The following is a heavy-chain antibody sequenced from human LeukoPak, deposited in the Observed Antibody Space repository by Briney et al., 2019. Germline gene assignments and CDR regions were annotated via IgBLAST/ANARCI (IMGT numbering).Heavy chain of an antibody. CDR2: IKQDGSEK. J-gene: IGHJ3*02. CDR1: GFTFSSYW. D-gene: IGHD2-2*02. Sequence: GGSLRLSCAASGFTFSSYWMDWVRQAPGKGLEWVANIKQDGSEKYYVNTVKGRFTISRDNAQNSLYLQMNSLRGEDTAVYYCARVRGGYCSGTSCYNAFDIWGQGTMATVSS. CDR3: ARVRGGYCSGTSCYNAFDI. V-gene: IGHV3-7*01.